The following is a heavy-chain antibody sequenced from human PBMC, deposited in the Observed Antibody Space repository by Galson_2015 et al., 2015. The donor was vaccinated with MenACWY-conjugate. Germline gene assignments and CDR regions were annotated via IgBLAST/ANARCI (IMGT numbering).Heavy chain of an antibody. V-gene: IGHV3-23*01. Sequence: SLRLSCAASGFTFSNYAMSWVRQAPGKGLGWVSTISDSGDTTYFADSVRGRFTVSRDNSKNTLYLQINSLRAEDTAVFYCAKGFYRGPVGNAFDIWGQGTMATVSS. CDR2: ISDSGDTT. CDR1: GFTFSNYA. D-gene: IGHD6-13*01. CDR3: AKGFYRGPVGNAFDI. J-gene: IGHJ3*02.